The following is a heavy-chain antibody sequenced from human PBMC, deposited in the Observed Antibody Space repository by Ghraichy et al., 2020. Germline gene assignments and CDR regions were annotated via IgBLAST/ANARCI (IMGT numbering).Heavy chain of an antibody. CDR3: AKGRFAAMVTGAFDY. CDR1: GFTFSNYG. Sequence: GESLRLSCAASGFTFSNYGMHWVRQAPGKGLEWVAVISYDEIHKYYADSVKGRFTISRDNAKNTLYLQMNSLRAEDTAIYYCAKGRFAAMVTGAFDYWGQGTLVTVSS. V-gene: IGHV3-30*18. J-gene: IGHJ4*02. CDR2: ISYDEIHK. D-gene: IGHD5-18*01.